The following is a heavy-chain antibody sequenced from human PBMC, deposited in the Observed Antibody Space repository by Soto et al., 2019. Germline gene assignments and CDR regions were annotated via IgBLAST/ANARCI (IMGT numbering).Heavy chain of an antibody. Sequence: QVQLVQSGAEVKKPGASVKVSCKASGYTFTSYGISWVRQAPGQGLEWMGWISAYNGNTNYAQKLQGRVTMTTDTSTSTAYMELRSLSSDDTAVYYCARRERCSSTSCYPAFDIWGQGTMVTVSS. J-gene: IGHJ3*02. CDR1: GYTFTSYG. CDR3: ARRERCSSTSCYPAFDI. CDR2: ISAYNGNT. V-gene: IGHV1-18*01. D-gene: IGHD2-2*01.